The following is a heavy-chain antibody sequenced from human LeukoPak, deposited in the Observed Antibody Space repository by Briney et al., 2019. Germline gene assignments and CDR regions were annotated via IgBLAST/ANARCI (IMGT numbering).Heavy chain of an antibody. D-gene: IGHD6-13*01. CDR3: ARGSGVGFIAAAGR. Sequence: SSETLSLTCAVSGGSISSGGYSWSWIRQPPGKGLEWIGEINHSGSTNYNPSLKSRVTISVDTSKNQFSLKLSSVTAADTAVYYCARGSGVGFIAAAGRWGQGTLVIVSS. CDR1: GGSISSGGYS. CDR2: INHSGST. J-gene: IGHJ4*02. V-gene: IGHV4-34*01.